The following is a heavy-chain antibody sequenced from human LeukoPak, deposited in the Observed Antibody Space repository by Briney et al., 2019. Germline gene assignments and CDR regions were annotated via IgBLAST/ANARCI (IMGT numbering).Heavy chain of an antibody. J-gene: IGHJ4*02. CDR3: ARAMSTFGGVRNYFDS. D-gene: IGHD3-16*01. CDR2: ASISSATI. Sequence: GGSLRLSCAASGFTFTGHNMNWVRQPPGKGLEWVSFASISSATIYYADSVKGRFRISRDNAKSSLDLEMNSLRAEDTAVYYCARAMSTFGGVRNYFDSWGQGILVTVSS. CDR1: GFTFTGHN. V-gene: IGHV3-48*04.